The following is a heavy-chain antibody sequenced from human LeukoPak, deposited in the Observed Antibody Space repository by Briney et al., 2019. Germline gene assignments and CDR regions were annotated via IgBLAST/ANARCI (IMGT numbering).Heavy chain of an antibody. J-gene: IGHJ5*02. Sequence: SETLSLTCAVYGGSFSGYYWSWIRQPPGKGLEWIGEINHSGSTNYNPSLKSRVTISVDTSKNQFSLKLSSVTAADTAVYYCARRPYSSGIYNWFDPWGQGTLVTVSS. CDR2: INHSGST. CDR3: ARRPYSSGIYNWFDP. D-gene: IGHD6-19*01. CDR1: GGSFSGYY. V-gene: IGHV4-34*01.